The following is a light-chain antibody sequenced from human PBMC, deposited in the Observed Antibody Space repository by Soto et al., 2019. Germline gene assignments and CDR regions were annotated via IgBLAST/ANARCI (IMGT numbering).Light chain of an antibody. CDR1: QHVTTTY. CDR2: GAS. Sequence: ILLTQSPATLSLSPGERATLSCTASQHVTTTYIAWYQQKFGQAPRLLIYGASTRATGTPDRFTGGGFGTDFTLTISRVEPEDFAVYYCQQNDSTFTIGGGTKVDIK. J-gene: IGKJ4*01. CDR3: QQNDSTFT. V-gene: IGKV3-20*01.